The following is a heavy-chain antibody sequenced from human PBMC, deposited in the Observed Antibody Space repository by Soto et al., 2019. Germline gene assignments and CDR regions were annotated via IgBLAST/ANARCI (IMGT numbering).Heavy chain of an antibody. V-gene: IGHV1-18*01. D-gene: IGHD2-15*01. CDR3: ARDGARYCSGGSCYSIHYYCGMDV. Sequence: ASVKVSCKASGYTFTSYGISWVRQAPGQGLEWMGWISAYNGNTNYAQKLQGRVTMTTDTSTSTAYMELRSLRSDDTAVYYCARDGARYCSGGSCYSIHYYCGMDVWGQGTTVTVSS. J-gene: IGHJ6*02. CDR2: ISAYNGNT. CDR1: GYTFTSYG.